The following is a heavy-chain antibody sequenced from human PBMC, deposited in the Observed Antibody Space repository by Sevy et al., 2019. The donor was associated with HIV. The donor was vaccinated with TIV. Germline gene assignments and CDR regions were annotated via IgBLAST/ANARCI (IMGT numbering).Heavy chain of an antibody. CDR1: GGSFSGYY. Sequence: SETLSLTCAVYGGSFSGYYWSWIRQPPGKGLEWIGEINHSGSTNYNPSLKSRVTISEDTSKNQFSLKLSSVTAADTAVYYGAGHCSSTSCSHAFDIWGQGTMVTVSS. CDR3: AGHCSSTSCSHAFDI. J-gene: IGHJ3*02. D-gene: IGHD2-2*01. V-gene: IGHV4-34*01. CDR2: INHSGST.